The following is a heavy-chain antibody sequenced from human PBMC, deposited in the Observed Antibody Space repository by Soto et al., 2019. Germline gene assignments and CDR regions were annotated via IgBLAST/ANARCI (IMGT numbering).Heavy chain of an antibody. J-gene: IGHJ4*02. D-gene: IGHD3-10*01. CDR3: ARDLSLPKPVLLWFGELSQ. V-gene: IGHV3-66*01. CDR1: GFTVSSNY. CDR2: IYSGGST. Sequence: GGSLRLSCAASGFTVSSNYMSWVRQAPGKGLEWVSVIYSGGSTYYADSVKGRFTISRDNSKNTLYLQMNSLRAEDTAVYYCARDLSLPKPVLLWFGELSQWGQGTLVTVSS.